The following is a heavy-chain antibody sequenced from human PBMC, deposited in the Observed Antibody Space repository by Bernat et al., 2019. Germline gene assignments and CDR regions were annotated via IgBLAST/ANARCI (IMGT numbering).Heavy chain of an antibody. J-gene: IGHJ5*02. CDR1: GGSISSGGSY. CDR3: ARMHRYWFDP. CDR2: IYYSGST. V-gene: IGHV4-31*03. Sequence: QVPLQESGPGLVKPSQTLSLPCTVSGGSISSGGSYWSWLRQHPGKGLEWIGYIYYSGSTYYTTSIKSRVTISVDTSKNQCTLKLSSVTAADTAVYYCARMHRYWFDPWGQGTLVTVSS.